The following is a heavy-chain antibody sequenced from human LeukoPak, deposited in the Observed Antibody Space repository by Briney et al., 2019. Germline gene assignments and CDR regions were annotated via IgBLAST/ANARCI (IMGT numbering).Heavy chain of an antibody. CDR3: ARSPLGWGSYRSFAY. CDR2: IYYSGST. Sequence: PSETLSLTCTFTGGSISNYYWSWIRQPPGKGLEWIGYIYYSGSTNYNPSLKSRVTISVDTSKNQFSLKLSSVTAADTAVYYCARSPLGWGSYRSFAYWGQGTLVTVSS. CDR1: GGSISNYY. D-gene: IGHD3-16*02. J-gene: IGHJ4*02. V-gene: IGHV4-59*01.